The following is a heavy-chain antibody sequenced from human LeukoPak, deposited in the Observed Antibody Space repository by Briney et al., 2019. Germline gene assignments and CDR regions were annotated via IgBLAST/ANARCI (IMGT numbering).Heavy chain of an antibody. CDR2: IYYSGST. V-gene: IGHV4-59*08. D-gene: IGHD3-3*01. CDR3: ASLPLRFLEWLYAFDI. CDR1: GGSISSYY. J-gene: IGHJ3*02. Sequence: PSETLSLTCTVSGGSISSYYWSWIRQPPGKGLEWIGYIYYSGSTNYNPSLKSRVTISVDTSKNQFSLKLSSVTAADTAVYYCASLPLRFLEWLYAFDIWGQGTMVTVSS.